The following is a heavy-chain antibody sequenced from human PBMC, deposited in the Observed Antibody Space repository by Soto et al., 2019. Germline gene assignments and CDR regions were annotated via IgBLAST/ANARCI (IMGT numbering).Heavy chain of an antibody. CDR3: ARDKDDSSGYFSG. CDR1: GGTFSIYG. Sequence: QVQLEQSGTEVKKPGSSVKVSCRSSGGTFSIYGFSWVQQAPGQGLEWMGGIIPILGSAQYAQRFQGRVTINADESTSTVYMQLNSLTSEDTAIYFCARDKDDSSGYFSGWGQGTLVTVSS. V-gene: IGHV1-69*12. CDR2: IIPILGSA. J-gene: IGHJ4*02. D-gene: IGHD3-22*01.